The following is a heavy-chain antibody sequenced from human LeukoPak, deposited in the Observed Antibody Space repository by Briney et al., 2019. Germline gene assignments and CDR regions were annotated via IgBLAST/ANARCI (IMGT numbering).Heavy chain of an antibody. V-gene: IGHV3-21*01. CDR3: ASYLRPELTEDY. CDR2: ISSSSSYI. Sequence: GGSLRLSCAASGFTFSSYSMNWVRQAPGKGLEWVSSISSSSSYIYYADSVKGRFTISRDNAKNSLYLQMNSLRAEDTAVYYCASYLRPELTEDYWGQGTLVTVSS. J-gene: IGHJ4*02. CDR1: GFTFSSYS. D-gene: IGHD4/OR15-4a*01.